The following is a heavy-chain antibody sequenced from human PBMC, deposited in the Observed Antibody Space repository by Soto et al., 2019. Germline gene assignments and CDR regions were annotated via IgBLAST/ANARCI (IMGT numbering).Heavy chain of an antibody. J-gene: IGHJ6*02. Sequence: SESLSLTCTVSGGSVSSGSYYWSWIRQPPGKGLEWIGYIYYSGSTNYNPSLKSRVTISVDTSKNQFSLKLSSVTAADTAVYYCARVYYDILTGYYWGPPPDYYYGMDVWGQGTTVTVSS. D-gene: IGHD3-9*01. CDR3: ARVYYDILTGYYWGPPPDYYYGMDV. V-gene: IGHV4-61*01. CDR1: GGSVSSGSYY. CDR2: IYYSGST.